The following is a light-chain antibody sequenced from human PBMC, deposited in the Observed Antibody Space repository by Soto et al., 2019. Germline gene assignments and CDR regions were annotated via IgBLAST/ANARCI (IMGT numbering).Light chain of an antibody. CDR3: QQYDVLPYA. Sequence: DIQMTQSPSSLCASVGDRISITCRASKDIKKNLNWLQQRPGTAPKLLIYDASNLETGVSSRYSGRESGTDFTLIINNLQPEDIATYYCQQYDVLPYAFGQGTKVEI. J-gene: IGKJ2*01. CDR1: KDIKKN. CDR2: DAS. V-gene: IGKV1-33*01.